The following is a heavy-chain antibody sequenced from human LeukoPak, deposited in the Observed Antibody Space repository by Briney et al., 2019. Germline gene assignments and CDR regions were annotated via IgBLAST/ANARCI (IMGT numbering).Heavy chain of an antibody. CDR3: ARSKAYYYGSGGFQH. CDR1: GGSISSYY. CDR2: IYYSGST. Sequence: SETLSLTCTVSGGSISSYYWSWIRQLPGKGLEWIGYIYYSGSTNYNPSLKSRVTISVDTSKNQFSLKLSSVTAADTAVYYCARSKAYYYGSGGFQHWGQGTLVTVSS. D-gene: IGHD3-10*01. V-gene: IGHV4-59*08. J-gene: IGHJ1*01.